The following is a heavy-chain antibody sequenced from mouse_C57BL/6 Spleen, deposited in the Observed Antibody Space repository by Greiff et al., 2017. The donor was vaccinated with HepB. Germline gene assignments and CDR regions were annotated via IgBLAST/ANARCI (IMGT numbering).Heavy chain of an antibody. CDR3: ARSGTAPFFAY. CDR1: GYAFSSSW. CDR2: IYPGDGDT. D-gene: IGHD3-1*01. Sequence: VQLQESGPELVKPGASVKISCKASGYAFSSSWMNWVKQRPGKGLEWIGRIYPGDGDTNYNGKFKGKATLTADKSSSTAYMQLSSLTSEDSAVYFCARSGTAPFFAYWGQGTLVTVSA. V-gene: IGHV1-82*01. J-gene: IGHJ3*01.